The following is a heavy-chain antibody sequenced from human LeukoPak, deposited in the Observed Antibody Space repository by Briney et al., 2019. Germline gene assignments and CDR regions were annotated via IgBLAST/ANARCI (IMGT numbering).Heavy chain of an antibody. V-gene: IGHV1-46*01. CDR1: GYTFTSYY. D-gene: IGHD3-9*01. J-gene: IGHJ4*02. CDR2: INPSGGST. CDR3: ARDSDILTGYLSCFDY. Sequence: ASVKVSCKASGYTFTSYYMHWVRQAPGQGLEWMGIINPSGGSTSYAQKFQGRVTMTRDTSTSTVYMELSSLRSEETAVYYCARDSDILTGYLSCFDYWGQGTLVTVS.